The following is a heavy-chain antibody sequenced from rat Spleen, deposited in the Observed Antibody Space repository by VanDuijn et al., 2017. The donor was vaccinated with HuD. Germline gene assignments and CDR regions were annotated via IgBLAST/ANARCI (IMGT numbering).Heavy chain of an antibody. V-gene: IGHV5-22*01. Sequence: EVQLVESGGGLVQPGRSLKLSCAASGFTFSDSYMAWVRQAPKKGREWVASITYEGSSTYYGDSVKGRFTISRDNAKTTLYLQMNSLRSEDTATYYCARHSSTYYVMDAWGQGTSVTVSS. J-gene: IGHJ4*01. CDR3: ARHSSTYYVMDA. D-gene: IGHD1-2*01. CDR2: ITYEGSST. CDR1: GFTFSDSY.